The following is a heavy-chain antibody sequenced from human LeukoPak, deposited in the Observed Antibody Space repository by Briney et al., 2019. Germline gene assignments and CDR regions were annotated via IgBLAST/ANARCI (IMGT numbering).Heavy chain of an antibody. D-gene: IGHD2-2*01. V-gene: IGHV4-31*03. CDR1: GGSISSGGYY. CDR2: IYYSGST. Sequence: SQTLSLTCTVSGGSISSGGYYWSWIRQHPGKGLEWIGYIYYSGSTYYNPSLKSRVTISVDTSKNQFSLKLSSVTAADTAVYYCARVTVEVPAATNWFDPWGQGTLVTVSS. J-gene: IGHJ5*02. CDR3: ARVTVEVPAATNWFDP.